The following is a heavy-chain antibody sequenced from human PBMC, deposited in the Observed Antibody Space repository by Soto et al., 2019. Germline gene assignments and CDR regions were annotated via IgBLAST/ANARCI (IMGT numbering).Heavy chain of an antibody. CDR1: GFTFSSYS. D-gene: IGHD3-9*01. CDR3: ARTPAGDILTGYYPP. V-gene: IGHV3-21*01. J-gene: IGHJ5*02. CDR2: ISSSSSYI. Sequence: GGSLRLSCAASGFTFSSYSMNWVRQAPGKGLEWVSSISSSSSYIYYADSVKGRFTISRDNAKNSLYLQMNSLRAEDTAVYYCARTPAGDILTGYYPPWGQGTLVTVSS.